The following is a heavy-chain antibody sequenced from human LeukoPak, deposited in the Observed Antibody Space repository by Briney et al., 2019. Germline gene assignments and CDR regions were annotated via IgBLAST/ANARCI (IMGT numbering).Heavy chain of an antibody. CDR1: GFTFSSYA. CDR2: ISSSSSYI. Sequence: GGSLRLSCAASGFTFSSYAMNWVRQAPGKGLEWVSPISSSSSYIYQADSVKGRFTISRDNAKNSLYLQMNSLRVEDTAVYYCARQRGYCSGGSCRGWFDPWGQGTLVTVSS. V-gene: IGHV3-21*01. D-gene: IGHD2-15*01. J-gene: IGHJ5*02. CDR3: ARQRGYCSGGSCRGWFDP.